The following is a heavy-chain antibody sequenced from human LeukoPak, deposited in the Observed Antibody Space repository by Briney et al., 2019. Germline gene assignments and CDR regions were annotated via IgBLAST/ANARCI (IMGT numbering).Heavy chain of an antibody. D-gene: IGHD6-19*01. CDR2: IYYSGST. CDR3: CGSGWFAGPFGY. Sequence: SPSETLSLTCTVSGGSISSSSYYWGWIRQPPGKGLEWIGSIYYSGSTYYNPSLKSRVTISVDTSKNQFSLKLSSVTAADTAVYYCCGSGWFAGPFGYWGQGALVTVSS. CDR1: GGSISSSSYY. J-gene: IGHJ4*02. V-gene: IGHV4-39*07.